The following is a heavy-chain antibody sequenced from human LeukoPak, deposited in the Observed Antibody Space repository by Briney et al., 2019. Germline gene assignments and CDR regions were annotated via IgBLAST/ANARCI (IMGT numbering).Heavy chain of an antibody. CDR1: GGSISSYY. CDR2: IYTSGST. V-gene: IGHV4-4*07. D-gene: IGHD2-2*01. Sequence: SETLPLTCTVSGGSISSYYWSWILQPAGKGLEWIGRIYTSGSTNYNPSLKSRVTISVDTSKNQFSLKLSSVTAADTAVYYCARGEVRCSSTSCYVGWFDPWGQGTLVTVSS. J-gene: IGHJ5*02. CDR3: ARGEVRCSSTSCYVGWFDP.